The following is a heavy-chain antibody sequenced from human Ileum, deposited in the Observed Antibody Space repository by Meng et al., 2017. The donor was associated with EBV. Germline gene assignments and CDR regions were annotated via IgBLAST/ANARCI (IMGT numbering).Heavy chain of an antibody. CDR3: ARDGYSSGSD. D-gene: IGHD6-19*01. CDR2: IYNSGST. CDR1: GGSVSSGGNY. Sequence: QGQLRRSGPGLVKPSETLPLTCSVSGGSVSSGGNYWSWIRQPPGKGLEWIGYIYNSGSTNYNPSLKSRVTISVDTSKNQFSLKLSSVTAADTAVYYCARDGYSSGSDWGQGTLVTVSS. J-gene: IGHJ4*02. V-gene: IGHV4-61*08.